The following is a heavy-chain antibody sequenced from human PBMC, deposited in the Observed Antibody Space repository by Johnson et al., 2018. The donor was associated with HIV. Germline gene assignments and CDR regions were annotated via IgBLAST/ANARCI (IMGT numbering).Heavy chain of an antibody. J-gene: IGHJ3*02. Sequence: EVQLVESGGGLVQPGRSLRLSCAASGFTFDDYAMHWVRQAPGKGLEWVSGISWNSGNTDYADSVKGRFTISRDNAKNSLYLQMNSLRAEGTALYFCAREPVAGPGRNAFDIWGQGTMVTVSS. CDR1: GFTFDDYA. CDR2: ISWNSGNT. D-gene: IGHD6-19*01. CDR3: AREPVAGPGRNAFDI. V-gene: IGHV3-9*01.